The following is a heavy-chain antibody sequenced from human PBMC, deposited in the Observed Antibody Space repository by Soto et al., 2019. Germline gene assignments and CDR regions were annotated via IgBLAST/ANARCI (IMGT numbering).Heavy chain of an antibody. Sequence: PGGSLRLSCEASGFLFSRYAMSWVRQAPGKGLEWVSVISDIGTTYYADFLKGRFTVSRDNSKNTLYLQMNSLRADDTAIYYCVKDLSARVRGVIPPGLEGWGQGNTVTGSS. CDR3: VKDLSARVRGVIPPGLEG. D-gene: IGHD3-10*01. CDR2: ISDIGTT. V-gene: IGHV3-23*01. CDR1: GFLFSRYA. J-gene: IGHJ6*02.